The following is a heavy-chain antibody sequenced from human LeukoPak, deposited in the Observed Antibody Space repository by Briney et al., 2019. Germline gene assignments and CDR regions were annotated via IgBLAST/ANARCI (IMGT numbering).Heavy chain of an antibody. J-gene: IGHJ4*02. V-gene: IGHV3-23*01. CDR1: GFTFSSYA. CDR2: ISGSGGST. Sequence: GGSLRLSCAASGFTFSSYAMSWVRQAPGKGLEWVSAISGSGGSTYYADSVKGRFTISRDNSRDTLYLQMNSLRAEDTAVYYCAKGYYDYVWGSYYFDYWGREPWSPSPQ. D-gene: IGHD3-16*01. CDR3: AKGYYDYVWGSYYFDY.